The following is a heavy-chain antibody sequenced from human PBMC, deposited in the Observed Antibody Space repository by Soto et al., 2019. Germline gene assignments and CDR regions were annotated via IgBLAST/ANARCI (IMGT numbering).Heavy chain of an antibody. J-gene: IGHJ4*02. CDR1: GFTFSSCP. D-gene: IGHD5-18*01. CDR2: ISQDGSNK. V-gene: IGHV3-30-3*01. CDR3: ARWNVQHDSYGYF. Sequence: GGSLRLSCAASGFTFSSCPMHWVRQAPGKGLEWVALISQDGSNKYYADSVKGRFTISRDNCKNTLYLQINSLRGEDTAVYYCARWNVQHDSYGYFWGQGTMVTVSS.